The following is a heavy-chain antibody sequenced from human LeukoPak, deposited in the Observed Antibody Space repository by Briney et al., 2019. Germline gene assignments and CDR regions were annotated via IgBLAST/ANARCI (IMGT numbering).Heavy chain of an antibody. Sequence: NPSETLSLTCAVYGGSFSGYYWSWIRQPAGKGLEWIGRIYTSGSTNYNPSLKSRVTMSVDTSKNQFSLKLSSVTAADTAVYYCARGPQYYYDSSGYYSDRTDFDYWGQGTLVTVSS. V-gene: IGHV4-59*10. CDR1: GGSFSGYY. J-gene: IGHJ4*02. CDR3: ARGPQYYYDSSGYYSDRTDFDY. D-gene: IGHD3-22*01. CDR2: IYTSGST.